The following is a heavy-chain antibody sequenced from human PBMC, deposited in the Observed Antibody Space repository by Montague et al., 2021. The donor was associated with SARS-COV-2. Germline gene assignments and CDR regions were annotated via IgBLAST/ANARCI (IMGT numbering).Heavy chain of an antibody. CDR3: AGRGGSCATGSRHD. CDR2: INHSGSA. V-gene: IGHV4-34*01. D-gene: IGHD2-15*01. Sequence: SETLSLTCDVYGGSFNDYYWSWIRQAPGKGLEWIGEINHSGSAKYNPSLRSRVTISVDKSKNQFSLNLHSVTVADTAVYYCAGRGGSCATGSRHDWGQGTLVSVSS. CDR1: GGSFNDYY. J-gene: IGHJ4*02.